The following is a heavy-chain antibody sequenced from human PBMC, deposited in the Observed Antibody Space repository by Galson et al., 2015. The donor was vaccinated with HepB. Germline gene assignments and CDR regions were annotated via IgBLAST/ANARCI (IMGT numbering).Heavy chain of an antibody. CDR2: IHPASGGT. CDR3: ARDYGSGSYSFDS. D-gene: IGHD3-10*01. V-gene: IGHV1-46*04. Sequence: SVKVSCKASGYTFTSHYMNWVRQAPGQGPEWMGIIHPASGGTTYAQKLQGRVTMTRDTSTSTVYMELSSLRSEDTAVYYCARDYGSGSYSFDSWGQGTLVTVSS. CDR1: GYTFTSHY. J-gene: IGHJ4*02.